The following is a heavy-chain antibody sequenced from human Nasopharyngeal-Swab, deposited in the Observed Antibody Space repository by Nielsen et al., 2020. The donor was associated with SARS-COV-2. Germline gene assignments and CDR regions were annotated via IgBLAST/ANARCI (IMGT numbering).Heavy chain of an antibody. Sequence: GEALKISCAASGFSVSTYYMSWVRQAPGKALEWISVIYRGGNTYCADSVKGRFTISRDNSRNTLYLQMNSLRLEDTAVYYCARDGSSWVFDYWGQGALVTVSS. D-gene: IGHD6-13*01. V-gene: IGHV3-53*01. J-gene: IGHJ4*02. CDR2: IYRGGNT. CDR3: ARDGSSWVFDY. CDR1: GFSVSTYY.